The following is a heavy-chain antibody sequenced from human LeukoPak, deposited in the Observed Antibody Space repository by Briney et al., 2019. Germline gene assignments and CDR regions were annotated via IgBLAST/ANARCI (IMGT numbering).Heavy chain of an antibody. V-gene: IGHV1-69*13. Sequence: GASVKVSCKASGYTFTSYDINWVRQAPGQGLEWMGGIIPIFGTANYAQKFQGRVTITADESTSTAYMELSSLRSEDTAVYYCARAGGYSYGYWTRYPGYYYGMDVWGQGTTVTVSS. CDR3: ARAGGYSYGYWTRYPGYYYGMDV. D-gene: IGHD5-18*01. CDR2: IIPIFGTA. J-gene: IGHJ6*02. CDR1: GYTFTSYD.